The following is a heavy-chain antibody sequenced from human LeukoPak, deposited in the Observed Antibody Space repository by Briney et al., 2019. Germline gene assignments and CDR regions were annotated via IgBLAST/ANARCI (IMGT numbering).Heavy chain of an antibody. V-gene: IGHV3-48*02. CDR1: GFTFSSYS. Sequence: GGSLRLSCAGSGFTFSSYSMNWVRQAPGKGLEWVSYISTSGSTIYYADSVKGRFTVSRDNGKNSLYLQMNSLRDEDTAVYYCARVRDYYGSGNYLDYWGQGTLVTVSS. CDR2: ISTSGSTI. D-gene: IGHD3-10*01. J-gene: IGHJ4*02. CDR3: ARVRDYYGSGNYLDY.